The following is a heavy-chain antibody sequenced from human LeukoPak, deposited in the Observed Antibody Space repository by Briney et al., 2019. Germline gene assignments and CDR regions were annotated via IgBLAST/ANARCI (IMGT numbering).Heavy chain of an antibody. V-gene: IGHV3-7*01. CDR2: IKQDGSEK. D-gene: IGHD6-19*01. J-gene: IGHJ4*02. CDR3: ARVSAVAGMGFDY. CDR1: GFTFSSYW. Sequence: GGSLRLSCAASGFTFSSYWMSWVRQAPGKGLEGVANIKQDGSEKYYVDSVKGRFTISRDNAKNSLYLQMNSLRAEDTAVYYCARVSAVAGMGFDYWGQGTLVTVSS.